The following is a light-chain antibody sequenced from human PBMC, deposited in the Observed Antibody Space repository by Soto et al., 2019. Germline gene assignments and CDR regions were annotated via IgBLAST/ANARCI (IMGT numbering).Light chain of an antibody. J-gene: IGKJ5*01. CDR2: DAS. CDR3: QQFHSFPIT. CDR1: QSISIW. V-gene: IGKV1-5*01. Sequence: DIQMTQSPSTLSASAGDRVTITCRASQSISIWLAWYQQKPGKAPKLLINDASSLESGVPSRFTGSGSGTEFTLTISNLQPYDFATYYCQQFHSFPITFGQGTRLEIK.